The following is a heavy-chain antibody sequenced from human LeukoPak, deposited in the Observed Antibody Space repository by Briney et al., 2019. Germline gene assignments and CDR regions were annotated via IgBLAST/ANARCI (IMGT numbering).Heavy chain of an antibody. CDR3: ASSSTSYSFDY. CDR1: GFTFSSYA. V-gene: IGHV3-30-3*01. J-gene: IGHJ4*02. CDR2: ISYDGSNK. Sequence: SGGSLRLSCAASGFTFSSYAMHWVRQAPGKGLEWVAVISYDGSNKYYADSVKGRFTISRDNSKNTLYLQMNSLRAEDTAVYYCASSSTSYSFDYWGQGTLVTVSS. D-gene: IGHD2-2*01.